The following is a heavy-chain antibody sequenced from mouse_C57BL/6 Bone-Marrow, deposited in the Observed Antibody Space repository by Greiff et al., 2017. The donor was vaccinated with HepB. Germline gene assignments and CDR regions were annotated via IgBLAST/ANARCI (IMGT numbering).Heavy chain of an antibody. CDR2: ISYDGSN. J-gene: IGHJ4*01. CDR1: GYSITSGYY. CDR3: ARDGPIYYGNYFYAMDY. D-gene: IGHD2-1*01. Sequence: EVKLVESGPGLVKPSQSLSLTCSVTGYSITSGYYWNWIRQFPGNKLEWMGYISYDGSNNYNPSLKNRISITRDTSKNQFFLKLNSVTTEDTATYYCARDGPIYYGNYFYAMDYWGQGTSVTVSS. V-gene: IGHV3-6*01.